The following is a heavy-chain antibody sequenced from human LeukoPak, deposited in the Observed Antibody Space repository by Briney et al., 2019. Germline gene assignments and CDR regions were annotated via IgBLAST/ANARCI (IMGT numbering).Heavy chain of an antibody. CDR3: ATDTYRWSTGY. CDR1: VFTASSNY. J-gene: IGHJ4*02. D-gene: IGHD3-16*02. CDR2: IYSGGST. V-gene: IGHV3-66*01. Sequence: GGSLRLSCAASVFTASSNYMSWVRQAPGKGLEWVSVIYSGGSTYYADSVRGRFTISRDNSKNTLYLQMNSLRAGDTAVYFCATDTYRWSTGYWGQGTLVTVSS.